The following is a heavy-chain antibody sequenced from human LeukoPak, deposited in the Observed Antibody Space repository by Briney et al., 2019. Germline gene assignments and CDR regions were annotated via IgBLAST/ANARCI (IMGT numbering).Heavy chain of an antibody. J-gene: IGHJ2*01. CDR3: ARASGSYGFWYFDL. Sequence: GASVKVSCKASGGTFSSYAISWVRQAPGQGLEWMGRIIPIFGTANYAQKFQGRVTITTDESTSTAFMELSSLRSEDTAVYYCARASGSYGFWYFDLWGRGTLVTVSS. V-gene: IGHV1-69*05. D-gene: IGHD1-26*01. CDR2: IIPIFGTA. CDR1: GGTFSSYA.